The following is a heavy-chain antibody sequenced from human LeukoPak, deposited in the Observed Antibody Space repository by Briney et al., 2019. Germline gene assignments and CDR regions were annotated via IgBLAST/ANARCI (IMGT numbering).Heavy chain of an antibody. CDR2: INPNSGST. Sequence: ASVKVSCKASGYTFTDYYMYWVRQAPGQGLEWMGWINPNSGSTSYAQKFQDRVALTRDTSISTAYMELSRLRSDDTAVYYCARHPNLDYWGQGTLVIVSS. V-gene: IGHV1-2*02. CDR3: ARHPNLDY. CDR1: GYTFTDYY. J-gene: IGHJ4*02.